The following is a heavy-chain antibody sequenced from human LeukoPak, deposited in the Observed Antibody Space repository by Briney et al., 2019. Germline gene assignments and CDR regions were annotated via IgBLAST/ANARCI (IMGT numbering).Heavy chain of an antibody. Sequence: SETLSLTCTVSGGSISSYYWSWTRQPPGKGLEWIGYIYYSGSTNYNPSLKSRVTISVDTSKNQFSLKLSSVTAADTAVYYCARGGVSSGYYDYWGQGTLVTVSS. CDR3: ARGGVSSGYYDY. J-gene: IGHJ4*02. D-gene: IGHD3-22*01. V-gene: IGHV4-59*01. CDR2: IYYSGST. CDR1: GGSISSYY.